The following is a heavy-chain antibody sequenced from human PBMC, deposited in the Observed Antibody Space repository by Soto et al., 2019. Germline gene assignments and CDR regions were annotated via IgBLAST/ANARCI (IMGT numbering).Heavy chain of an antibody. J-gene: IGHJ6*02. CDR3: ARDYYVTYYYGMDV. CDR2: IYYSGST. V-gene: IGHV4-59*01. CDR1: GGSISSYY. D-gene: IGHD3-10*02. Sequence: SETLSLTCTVSGGSISSYYWSWIRQPPGKGLEWIGYIYYSGSTNYNPSLKSRVTISVDTSKNQFSLKLSSVTAADTAVYYCARDYYVTYYYGMDVWGQGTTITVSS.